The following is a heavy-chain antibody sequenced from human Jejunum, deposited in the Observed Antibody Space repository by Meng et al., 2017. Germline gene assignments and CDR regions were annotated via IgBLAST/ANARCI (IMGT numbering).Heavy chain of an antibody. J-gene: IGHJ4*02. CDR1: GDSFVRNA. CDR2: ISADGGST. V-gene: IGHV3-23*01. Sequence: GESLKISCAASGDSFVRNAVTWVRQAPGKGLEWISTISADGGSTFYADSVKGRFTISRDNSKSMLYLQMNSLRGEDTGVYYCARDGGWVLSGYYRAYWGQGTLVTVLL. CDR3: ARDGGWVLSGYYRAY. D-gene: IGHD3-3*01.